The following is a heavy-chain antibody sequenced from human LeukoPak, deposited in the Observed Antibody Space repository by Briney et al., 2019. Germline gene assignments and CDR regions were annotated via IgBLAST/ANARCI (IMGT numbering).Heavy chain of an antibody. V-gene: IGHV1-69*05. CDR3: ATTLDTAIPPRY. J-gene: IGHJ4*02. CDR1: GGTFSSYA. CDR2: IIPIFGTA. Sequence: GSSVKVSCKASGGTFSSYAISWVRQAPGQGLEWMGGIIPIFGTANYAQKFQGRVTITTDESTSTAYMELSSPRSEDTAVYYCATTLDTAIPPRYWGQGTLVTVSS. D-gene: IGHD5-18*01.